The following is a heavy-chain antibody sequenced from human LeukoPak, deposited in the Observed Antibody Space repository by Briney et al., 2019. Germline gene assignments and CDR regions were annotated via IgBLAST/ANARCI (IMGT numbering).Heavy chain of an antibody. CDR3: ARIAVPDYCSRTSCPYYYYYMDV. CDR1: GASTSSYY. CDR2: THTSGTN. Sequence: SETLSLTCTVSGASTSSYYWSWIRQPPGKGLECIGYTHTSGTNNYNPSLKNRVTISVDPSTNQFSMTLSSVTAGDPAVYYCARIAVPDYCSRTSCPYYYYYMDVWGKGTTVTVSS. J-gene: IGHJ6*03. D-gene: IGHD2-2*01. V-gene: IGHV4-4*09.